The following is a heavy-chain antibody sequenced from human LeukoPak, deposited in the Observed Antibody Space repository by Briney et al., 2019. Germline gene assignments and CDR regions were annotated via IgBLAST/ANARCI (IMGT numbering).Heavy chain of an antibody. CDR2: IYPGDSDT. V-gene: IGHV5-51*01. Sequence: AESLKISCKGSGYSFTSYWIGWMRQMPGKGLEWMGIIYPGDSDTRYSPSFQGQVTISADKSISTAYLQWSSLKASDTAMYYCARRFEAAAGGGNWFDPWGQGTLVTVSS. CDR3: ARRFEAAAGGGNWFDP. D-gene: IGHD6-13*01. CDR1: GYSFTSYW. J-gene: IGHJ5*02.